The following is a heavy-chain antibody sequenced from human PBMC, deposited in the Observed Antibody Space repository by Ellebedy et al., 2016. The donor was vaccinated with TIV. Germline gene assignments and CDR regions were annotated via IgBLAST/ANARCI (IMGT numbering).Heavy chain of an antibody. V-gene: IGHV3-7*01. CDR2: IKEDGSEK. CDR1: GFTFSRYW. Sequence: GEFLKISCAASGFTFSRYWMSWVRQAPGKGLEWVANIKEDGSEKHYVDSVKGRFTISRDNAKNSLYLHMNSLRAEDTAMYYCARVRSVYNYMDVWGKGTMVTVSS. J-gene: IGHJ6*03. CDR3: ARVRSVYNYMDV. D-gene: IGHD2-8*01.